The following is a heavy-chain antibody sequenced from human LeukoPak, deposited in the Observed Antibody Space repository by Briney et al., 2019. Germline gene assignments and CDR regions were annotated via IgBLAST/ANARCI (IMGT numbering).Heavy chain of an antibody. CDR1: GYSFGNHW. J-gene: IGHJ4*02. CDR2: IYPGDSDT. Sequence: PGESLKISCKGSGYSFGNHWIGWVRQMPGKGLEWMGIIYPGDSDTRYSPSFQGQVTISADKSITTAYLQWSSLKSSDTAMYYCASHSSSSGYYYFDSWGQGTLVTVSS. D-gene: IGHD3-22*01. V-gene: IGHV5-51*01. CDR3: ASHSSSSGYYYFDS.